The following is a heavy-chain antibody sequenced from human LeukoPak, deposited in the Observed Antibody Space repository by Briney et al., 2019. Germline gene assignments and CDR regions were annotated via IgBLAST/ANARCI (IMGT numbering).Heavy chain of an antibody. Sequence: GGSLRLSCAASGFTFSSYGMNWVRQAPGKGLEWLSGISGSGTSTYYADSVKGRFTISRDNSKDTLYLQMNSLRAEDTAVYYCARVVVPAAIIPNWFDPWGQGTLVTVSS. D-gene: IGHD2-2*02. J-gene: IGHJ5*02. CDR2: ISGSGTST. CDR3: ARVVVPAAIIPNWFDP. V-gene: IGHV3-23*01. CDR1: GFTFSSYG.